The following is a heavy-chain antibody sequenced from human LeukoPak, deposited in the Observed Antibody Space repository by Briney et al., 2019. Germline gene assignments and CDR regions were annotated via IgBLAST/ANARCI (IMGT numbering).Heavy chain of an antibody. CDR1: GFTFSSYG. CDR3: AKDPGYCSSTSCYPGY. D-gene: IGHD2-2*01. V-gene: IGHV3-30*02. CDR2: IRYDGSNK. Sequence: GGSLRPSCAASGFTFSSYGMHWVRQAPGKGLEWVAFIRYDGSNKYYADSVKGRFTISRDNSKNTLYLQMNSLRAEDTAVYYCAKDPGYCSSTSCYPGYWGQGTLVTVSS. J-gene: IGHJ4*02.